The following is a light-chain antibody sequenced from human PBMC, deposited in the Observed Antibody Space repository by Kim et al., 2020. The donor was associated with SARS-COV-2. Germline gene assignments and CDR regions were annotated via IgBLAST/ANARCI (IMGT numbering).Light chain of an antibody. J-gene: IGLJ3*02. CDR3: QAWDSSTWV. CDR1: KLGDKY. CDR2: QDS. V-gene: IGLV3-1*01. Sequence: VSPGQTASIPCSGDKLGDKYACWYQQKPGQSPVLVIYQDSKRPAGLPERFSGSNSGNTATLTISGTQAMDEADYYCQAWDSSTWVFGGGTQLTVL.